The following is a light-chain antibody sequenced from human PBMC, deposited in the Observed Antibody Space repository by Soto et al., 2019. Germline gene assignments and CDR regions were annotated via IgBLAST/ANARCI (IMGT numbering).Light chain of an antibody. V-gene: IGLV2-23*02. J-gene: IGLJ2*01. CDR2: EVS. CDR3: CSYAGSNTEV. CDR1: SSDVGSYNL. Sequence: QSALTQPASVSGSPGQSITISCTGTSSDVGSYNLVSWYQQHPGKAPKLMIYEVSKRPSGVPNRFSGSKSGNTASLTISGLQAEDEADYYCCSYAGSNTEVFGAGTKLTVL.